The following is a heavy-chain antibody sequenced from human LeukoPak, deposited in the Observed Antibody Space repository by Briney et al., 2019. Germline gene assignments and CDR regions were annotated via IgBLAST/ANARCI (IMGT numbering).Heavy chain of an antibody. J-gene: IGHJ6*02. CDR3: ARDFSATAGLDV. CDR2: IKQDGSDT. V-gene: IGHV3-7*03. D-gene: IGHD1-26*01. CDR1: GFTFSNYW. Sequence: GGSLRLSCVDSGFTFSNYWMNWVRQAPGKGLEWRANIKQDGSDTHYVDSVKGRFTISRDNSKNSLYLQMNSLRADDTAVYYCARDFSATAGLDVWGQGTTVTVSS.